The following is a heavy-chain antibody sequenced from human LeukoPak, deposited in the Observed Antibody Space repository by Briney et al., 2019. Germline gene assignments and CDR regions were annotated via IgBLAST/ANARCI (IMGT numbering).Heavy chain of an antibody. J-gene: IGHJ4*02. V-gene: IGHV3-30*04. D-gene: IGHD7-27*01. Sequence: GGSLRLSCAASGFSFSNYPMQWVRQAPGKGLEWVATISYDGSSRYSAASVKGRFTISRDNSKNTLSLQMNSLRVEDTAMYYCASPPGRPNGDWGQGTLVTVSS. CDR1: GFSFSNYP. CDR2: ISYDGSSR. CDR3: ASPPGRPNGD.